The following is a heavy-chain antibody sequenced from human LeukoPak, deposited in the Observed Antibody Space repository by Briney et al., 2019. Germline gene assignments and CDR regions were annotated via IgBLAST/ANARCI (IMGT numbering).Heavy chain of an antibody. CDR3: ARGRYSGSYYGEYFQH. CDR1: GFTFSSYS. J-gene: IGHJ1*01. V-gene: IGHV3-21*01. Sequence: GGSLRLSCAASGFTFSSYSMNWVRQAPGKELEWVSSISSSSSYIYYADSVKGRFTISRDNAKNSLYLQMNSLRAEDTAVYYCARGRYSGSYYGEYFQHWGQGTLVTVSS. CDR2: ISSSSSYI. D-gene: IGHD1-26*01.